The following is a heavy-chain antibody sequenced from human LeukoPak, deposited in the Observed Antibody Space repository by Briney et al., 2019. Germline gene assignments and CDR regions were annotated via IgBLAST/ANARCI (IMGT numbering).Heavy chain of an antibody. V-gene: IGHV3-23*01. J-gene: IGHJ4*02. CDR1: GFTFSSYG. CDR2: ISGSGGST. Sequence: PGGSLRLSCAASGFTFSSYGMSWVRQAPGKGLEWVSAISGSGGSTYYADSVKGRFTISRDNSKNTLFLQMDNLRADDTATYYCARSGPSVLWSKSFDYWGQGALVTVSS. CDR3: ARSGPSVLWSKSFDY. D-gene: IGHD3-10*01.